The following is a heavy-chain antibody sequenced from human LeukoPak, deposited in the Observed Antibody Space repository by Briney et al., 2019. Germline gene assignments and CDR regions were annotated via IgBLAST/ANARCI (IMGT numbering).Heavy chain of an antibody. CDR1: GFTFSSYW. CDR2: IKQDGSEK. CDR3: ARDRGRYDFWSAYYYYYYGMDV. V-gene: IGHV3-7*01. D-gene: IGHD3-3*01. Sequence: PGGSLRLSCAASGFTFSSYWMSWVRQAPGKGLEWVANIKQDGSEKYYVDSVKGRFTISRDNAKNSLYLQMNSLRAEDTAVYYCARDRGRYDFWSAYYYYYYGMDVWGQGTTVTVSS. J-gene: IGHJ6*02.